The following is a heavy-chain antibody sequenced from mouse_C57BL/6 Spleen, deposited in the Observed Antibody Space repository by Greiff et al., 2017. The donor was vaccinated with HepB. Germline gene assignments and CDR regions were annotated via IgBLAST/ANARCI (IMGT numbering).Heavy chain of an antibody. V-gene: IGHV1-19*01. Sequence: EVQLQESGPVLVKPGASVKMSCKASGYTFTDYYMNWVKQSHGKSLEWIGVINPYNGGTSYNQKFKGKATLTVDKSSSTAYMELNSLTSEDSAVYYCGGSNYDYAMDYWGQGTSVTVSS. D-gene: IGHD2-5*01. J-gene: IGHJ4*01. CDR1: GYTFTDYY. CDR2: INPYNGGT. CDR3: GGSNYDYAMDY.